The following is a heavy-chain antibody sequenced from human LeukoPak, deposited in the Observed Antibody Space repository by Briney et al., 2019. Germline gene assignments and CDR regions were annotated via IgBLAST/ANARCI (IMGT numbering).Heavy chain of an antibody. V-gene: IGHV3-9*01. CDR1: GFTFDDYA. CDR2: ISWNSGSI. CDR3: AKRHRGVIY. J-gene: IGHJ4*02. Sequence: PGRSLRLSCAASGFTFDDYAMHWVRQAPGKGLEWVSGISWNSGSIGYADSVKGRFTISRDNAKNSLYLQMNSLRAEDTALYYCAKRHRGVIYWGQGTLVTVSS. D-gene: IGHD2-21*01.